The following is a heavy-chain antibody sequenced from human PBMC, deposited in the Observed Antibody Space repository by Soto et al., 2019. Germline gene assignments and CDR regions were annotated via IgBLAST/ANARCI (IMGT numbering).Heavy chain of an antibody. Sequence: ASVKVSCKASGYTFTSYGISWVRQAPGQGLEWMGWISAYNGNTNYAQKLKGRVTMTTDTSTSTAYMELSSLRSDDTAVYYCARIADCSTTSCSFPSRFHVRGYYYYYGLDVWGQGTTVTVSS. CDR2: ISAYNGNT. J-gene: IGHJ6*02. V-gene: IGHV1-18*01. CDR3: ARIADCSTTSCSFPSRFHVRGYYYYYGLDV. D-gene: IGHD2-2*01. CDR1: GYTFTSYG.